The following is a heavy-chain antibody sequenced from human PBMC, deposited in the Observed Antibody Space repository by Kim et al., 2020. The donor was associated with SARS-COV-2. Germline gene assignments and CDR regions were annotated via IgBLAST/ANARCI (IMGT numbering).Heavy chain of an antibody. Sequence: SETLSLTCTVSGGSISSSSYYWGWIRQPPGKGLEWIGSIYYSGSTYYNPSLKSRVTISVDTSKNQFSLKLSSVTAADTAVYYCASHMVRGVITYYYYGMDVWGQGTTVTVSS. V-gene: IGHV4-39*01. J-gene: IGHJ6*02. D-gene: IGHD3-10*01. CDR2: IYYSGST. CDR1: GGSISSSSYY. CDR3: ASHMVRGVITYYYYGMDV.